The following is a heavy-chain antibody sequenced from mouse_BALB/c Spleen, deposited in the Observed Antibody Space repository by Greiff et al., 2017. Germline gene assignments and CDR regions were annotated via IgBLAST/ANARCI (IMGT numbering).Heavy chain of an antibody. CDR3: ARDRRRGAMDY. Sequence: VKLMESGPGLVAPSQSLSITCTVSGFSLTSYGVHWVRQPPGKGLEWLGVIWAGGSTNYNSALMSRLSISKDNSKSQVFLKMNSLQTDDTAMYYCARDRRRGAMDYWGQGTSVTVSS. CDR1: GFSLTSYG. J-gene: IGHJ4*01. V-gene: IGHV2-9*02. CDR2: IWAGGST.